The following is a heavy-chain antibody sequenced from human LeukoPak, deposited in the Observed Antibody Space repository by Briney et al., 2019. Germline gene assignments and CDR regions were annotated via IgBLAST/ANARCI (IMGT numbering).Heavy chain of an antibody. CDR3: ARNGRPIVVECYFDL. CDR1: GFTFDDYG. CDR2: INWNGGST. Sequence: GGSLRLSCVPSGFTFDDYGMSWVRQAPGKGLEWVSDINWNGGSTDYADSVKGRFTISRDNAKNSLYLQMNSLRAEDTALYYFARNGRPIVVECYFDLWGRGTLVTVSS. D-gene: IGHD3-22*01. V-gene: IGHV3-20*04. J-gene: IGHJ2*01.